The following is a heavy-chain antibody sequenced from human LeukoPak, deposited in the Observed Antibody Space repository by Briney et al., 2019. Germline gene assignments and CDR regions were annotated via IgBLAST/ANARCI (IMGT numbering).Heavy chain of an antibody. CDR3: ARLGVPAAIGLTNFDY. V-gene: IGHV1-2*06. Sequence: APVKVSCKASGYTFTGYYMHWVRQAPGQGLEWMGRINPNSGGTNYAQKFQGRVTMTRDTSNSTAYMELSRLRSDDTAVYYCARLGVPAAIGLTNFDYWGQGTLVTVSS. CDR2: INPNSGGT. J-gene: IGHJ4*02. D-gene: IGHD2-2*02. CDR1: GYTFTGYY.